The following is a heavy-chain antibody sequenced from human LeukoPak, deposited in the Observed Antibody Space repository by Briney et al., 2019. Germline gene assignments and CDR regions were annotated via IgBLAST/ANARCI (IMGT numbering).Heavy chain of an antibody. CDR2: IYPGDSDT. CDR1: GYSFTSYW. D-gene: IGHD3-10*01. CDR3: ARAQSYYGSAVGDYFDY. V-gene: IGHV5-51*01. J-gene: IGHJ4*02. Sequence: GESLKFSCKGSGYSFTSYWIGWVRQMPGKGLEWMGIIYPGDSDTRYSPSFQGQVTISADKSISTAYLQWSSLKASDTAMYYCARAQSYYGSAVGDYFDYWGQGTLVTVSS.